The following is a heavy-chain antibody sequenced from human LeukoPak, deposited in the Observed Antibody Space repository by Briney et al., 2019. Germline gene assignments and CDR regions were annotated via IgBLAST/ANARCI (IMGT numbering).Heavy chain of an antibody. CDR1: AGTFSSYA. CDR2: IIPIFGTA. J-gene: IGHJ4*02. Sequence: GASVKVSCKASAGTFSSYAISWVRQAPGQRLQWMGGIIPIFGTANYAQKFQGRVTITADESTSTAYMQLSSLRSEDTAVYYCATHYTIFGVVIPNYFDYWGQGTLVTVSS. CDR3: ATHYTIFGVVIPNYFDY. V-gene: IGHV1-69*13. D-gene: IGHD3-3*01.